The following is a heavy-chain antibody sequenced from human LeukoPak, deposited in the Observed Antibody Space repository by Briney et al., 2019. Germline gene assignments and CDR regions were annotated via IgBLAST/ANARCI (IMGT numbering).Heavy chain of an antibody. CDR2: IYLSGTT. CDR1: GGSISSNKW. J-gene: IGHJ4*02. V-gene: IGHV4-4*02. CDR3: ARTWSYGSGSYLNY. D-gene: IGHD3-10*01. Sequence: SGTLSPTCTVSGGSISSNKWWSWVRQPPGKGLEWIGEIYLSGTTNYSPSLKSRVTMSVGTSKNQFSLKLSSVTAADTAVYYCARTWSYGSGSYLNYWGQGTMVSVSS.